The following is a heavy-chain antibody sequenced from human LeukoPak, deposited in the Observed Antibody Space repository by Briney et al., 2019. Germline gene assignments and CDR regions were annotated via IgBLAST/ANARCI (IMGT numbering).Heavy chain of an antibody. D-gene: IGHD6-19*01. Sequence: PSETLSLTCTVSGGSISSGGYYWSWIRQHPGKGLEWIGYIYYSGSTYYNPSLKSRVTISVVTSKNQFSLKLSSVTAADTAVYYCARVPSYALYSSGWYTWYFDLWGRGTLVTVSS. V-gene: IGHV4-31*03. CDR2: IYYSGST. CDR1: GGSISSGGYY. J-gene: IGHJ2*01. CDR3: ARVPSYALYSSGWYTWYFDL.